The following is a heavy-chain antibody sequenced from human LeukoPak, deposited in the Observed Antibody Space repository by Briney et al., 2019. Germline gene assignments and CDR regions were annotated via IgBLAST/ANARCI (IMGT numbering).Heavy chain of an antibody. CDR3: ARGKYGDFDS. Sequence: GGSLRLSCTASGFTFSGYWMHWVRQAPGTGLVWVSRIDGDGGDTGYADSVKGRFTTFRDNAKSTLYLQMNSLRAEDTAVYYCARGKYGDFDSWGQGTLVTVSP. D-gene: IGHD4-17*01. V-gene: IGHV3-74*01. J-gene: IGHJ4*02. CDR2: IDGDGGDT. CDR1: GFTFSGYW.